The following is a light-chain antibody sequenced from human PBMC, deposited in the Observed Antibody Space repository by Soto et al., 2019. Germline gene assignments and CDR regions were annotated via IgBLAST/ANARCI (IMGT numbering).Light chain of an antibody. CDR1: QSVTTY. Sequence: VLTQSPATLSLYQGERANISCRASQSVTTYLAWYQQKPGQAPRLLIYDASDRATGIPARFSGSGSGTDFTLTISSLEPEDFAVYYCQQRSNWPPSITFGQGTRLEIK. CDR3: QQRSNWPPSIT. J-gene: IGKJ5*01. V-gene: IGKV3-11*01. CDR2: DAS.